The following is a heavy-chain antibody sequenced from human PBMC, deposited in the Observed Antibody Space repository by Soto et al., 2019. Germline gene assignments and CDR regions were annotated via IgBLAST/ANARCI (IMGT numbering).Heavy chain of an antibody. D-gene: IGHD3-9*01. J-gene: IGHJ6*02. CDR3: ARDNLGYDILTDYPHYYYYGMDV. CDR1: VGSISSCGYY. V-gene: IGHV4-31*03. Sequence: SETLSLTCTVSVGSISSCGYYWSWIRQHPGKGLEWIGYIYYSGGTYYNPSLKSRVTISVDTSKNQFSLKLSSVTAADTAVYYCARDNLGYDILTDYPHYYYYGMDVWGQGTTVTVSS. CDR2: IYYSGGT.